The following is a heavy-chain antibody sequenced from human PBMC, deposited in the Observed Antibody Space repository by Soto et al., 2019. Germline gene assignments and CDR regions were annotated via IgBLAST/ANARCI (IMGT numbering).Heavy chain of an antibody. CDR2: IYYSAST. J-gene: IGHJ6*02. D-gene: IGHD3-9*01. V-gene: IGHV4-31*03. Sequence: SETLSLTCTVSGGSISSGGYYWSWIHQHPGKGLEWIGYIYYSASTYYNPSLKSRVTISVYTSKNQFSLKLSSLTAADTAVYYCARRPDYDSSVPSVGGMEVWGQGTTVTVSS. CDR3: ARRPDYDSSVPSVGGMEV. CDR1: GGSISSGGYY.